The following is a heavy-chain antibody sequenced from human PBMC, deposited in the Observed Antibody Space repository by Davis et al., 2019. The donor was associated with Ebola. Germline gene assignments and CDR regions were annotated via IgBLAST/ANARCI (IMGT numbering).Heavy chain of an antibody. J-gene: IGHJ5*02. CDR1: GGTFSSYA. CDR2: INAGNGNT. Sequence: ASVKVSCKASGGTFSSYAVSWVRQAPGQRLEWMGWINAGNGNTKYSQKFQGRVTITRDTSASTAYMELSSLRSEDTAVYYCARRVAARPNWFDPWGQGTLVTVSS. V-gene: IGHV1-3*01. D-gene: IGHD6-6*01. CDR3: ARRVAARPNWFDP.